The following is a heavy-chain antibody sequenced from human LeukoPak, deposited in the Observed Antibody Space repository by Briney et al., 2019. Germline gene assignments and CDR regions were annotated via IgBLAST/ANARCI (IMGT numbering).Heavy chain of an antibody. Sequence: ASVKVSCKASGYTFTSYGISWVRQAPGQGLEWMGWISAYNGNTNYAQKFQGRVTMTRDTSISTAYMELSRLRSDDTAVYYCARDPTSIAARPGWFDPWGQGTLVTVSS. J-gene: IGHJ5*02. CDR2: ISAYNGNT. CDR1: GYTFTSYG. CDR3: ARDPTSIAARPGWFDP. V-gene: IGHV1-18*01. D-gene: IGHD6-6*01.